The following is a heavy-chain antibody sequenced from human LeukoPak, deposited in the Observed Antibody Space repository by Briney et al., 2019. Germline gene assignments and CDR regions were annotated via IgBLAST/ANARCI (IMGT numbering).Heavy chain of an antibody. V-gene: IGHV1-8*03. CDR1: GYTFTNFE. D-gene: IGHD6-19*01. J-gene: IGHJ4*02. CDR2: INPNSGNS. Sequence: ASVKVSCKASGYTFTNFEVNWVRQAAGQGLEWMGWINPNSGNSGFAQKFQGRVTITSDNSISTAYMEVSGLTPDDTAVYFCARVAPQWLAPIDYWGQGTLVIVSS. CDR3: ARVAPQWLAPIDY.